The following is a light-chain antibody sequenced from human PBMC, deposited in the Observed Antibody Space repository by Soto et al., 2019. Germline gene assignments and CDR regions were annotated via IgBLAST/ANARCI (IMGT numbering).Light chain of an antibody. V-gene: IGKV3-20*01. CDR3: QQYGSPALS. J-gene: IGKJ4*01. Sequence: EIVLTQSPGPLSLSPGERATLSCRVAQSINSNNLAWYQQRPGQGPRLLIYGASTRATGIPDRFSGSGSGTDFTLTITRVEPEDFAMYYCQQYGSPALSFGGGTKVEI. CDR1: QSINSNN. CDR2: GAS.